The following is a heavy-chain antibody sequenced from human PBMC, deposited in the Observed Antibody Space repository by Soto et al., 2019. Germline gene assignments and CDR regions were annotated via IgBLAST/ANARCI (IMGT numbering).Heavy chain of an antibody. J-gene: IGHJ3*02. CDR2: IYYSGST. D-gene: IGHD6-13*01. CDR3: AREGMRIAAVGFDI. Sequence: PSETLSLTCTVSGVSISSFYWSWIRQPPGKGLEWIGYIYYSGSTNYNPSLKSRVTISVDTSKNQFSLKLSSVTAADTAVYYCAREGMRIAAVGFDIWGQGTMVTVSS. V-gene: IGHV4-59*01. CDR1: GVSISSFY.